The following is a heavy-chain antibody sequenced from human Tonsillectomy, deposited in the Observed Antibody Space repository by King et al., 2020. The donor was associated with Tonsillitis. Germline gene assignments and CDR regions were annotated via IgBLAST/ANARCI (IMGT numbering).Heavy chain of an antibody. CDR1: GYNFSSYG. J-gene: IGHJ4*02. V-gene: IGHV3-33*01. Sequence: VQLVESGGGVVQPGRSLRLXCAASGYNFSSYGMHWVRQAPGKGLEWVALIWYDGSKQNYVNSVKGRFTLSRDNSKNTLYLQMDNLRAEDTAVYYCARGIYGSESYYIPQYWGQGTLVTVSS. CDR3: ARGIYGSESYYIPQY. CDR2: IWYDGSKQ. D-gene: IGHD3-10*01.